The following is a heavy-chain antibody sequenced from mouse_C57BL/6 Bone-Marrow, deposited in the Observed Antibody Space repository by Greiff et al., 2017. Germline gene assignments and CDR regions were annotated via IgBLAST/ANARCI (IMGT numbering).Heavy chain of an antibody. J-gene: IGHJ4*01. CDR1: GYTFTSYG. D-gene: IGHD1-1*01. V-gene: IGHV1-81*01. Sequence: VQLQQSGAELARPGASVKLSCKASGYTFTSYGISWVKQRTGQGLEWIGEIYPRSGNTYYNEKFKGKATLTADKSSSTAYMELRSLTSGYSAVYFCARQGLRKRGYAMDYWGQGTSGTVSS. CDR3: ARQGLRKRGYAMDY. CDR2: IYPRSGNT.